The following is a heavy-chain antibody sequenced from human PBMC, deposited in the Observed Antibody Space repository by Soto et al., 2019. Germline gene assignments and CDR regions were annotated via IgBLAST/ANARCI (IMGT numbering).Heavy chain of an antibody. V-gene: IGHV3-30*18. Sequence: GGSLRLSCAASGFTFSDYGMHWVRQAPGKGPEWLAVISYDVTTQHYADSVKGRFNISRDNFKNTLHLQINSLRGEDTAVYYCAKSEDDSCAYVGYCDYWGQGNMVIVSS. CDR1: GFTFSDYG. CDR3: AKSEDDSCAYVGYCDY. D-gene: IGHD3-22*01. J-gene: IGHJ4*02. CDR2: ISYDVTTQ.